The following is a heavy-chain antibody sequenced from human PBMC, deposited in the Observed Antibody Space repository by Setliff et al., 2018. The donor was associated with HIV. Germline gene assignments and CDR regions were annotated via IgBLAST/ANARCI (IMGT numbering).Heavy chain of an antibody. D-gene: IGHD2-15*01. CDR3: ARDATRGGDMDV. V-gene: IGHV3-23*01. J-gene: IGHJ6*03. Sequence: GGSLRLSCAASGFAFSTFDMNWVRQAPGKGLEWVSAVGVGGGATYYADSVRGRFAVSRDNAKNSLYLQMNGLRDEDTAVYYCARDATRGGDMDVWAKGTTVTVSS. CDR1: GFAFSTFD. CDR2: VGVGGGAT.